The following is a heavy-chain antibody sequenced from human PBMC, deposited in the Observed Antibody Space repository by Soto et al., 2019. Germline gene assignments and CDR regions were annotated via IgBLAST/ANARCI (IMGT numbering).Heavy chain of an antibody. V-gene: IGHV4-4*07. J-gene: IGHJ4*02. D-gene: IGHD1-26*01. CDR2: VWTSGST. Sequence: QVQLQESGPGLVKPSETLSLTCNVSGGSMSRYYWSWIRQPAGKGLEWIGRVWTSGSTNYNPSLKSRVTMSIDTSKNHFSLKLNSVTAADTAVYYCARTVGAAYYFDFWGQGTLVTVSS. CDR3: ARTVGAAYYFDF. CDR1: GGSMSRYY.